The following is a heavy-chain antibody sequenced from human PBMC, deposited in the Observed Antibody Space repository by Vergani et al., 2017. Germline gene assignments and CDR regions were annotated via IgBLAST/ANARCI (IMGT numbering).Heavy chain of an antibody. Sequence: QVQLVQSGAEVKKPGSSVKVSCKASGGTFSSYAISWVRQAPGQGLEWMGGIIPIFGTANYAQKFQGRVTITADESTSTAYMELSSLRSEDTAMYYCARHTTTSKLPYYYYYYMDVWGKGTTVTVSS. CDR3: ARHTTTSKLPYYYYYYMDV. D-gene: IGHD1-1*01. CDR2: IIPIFGTA. J-gene: IGHJ6*03. V-gene: IGHV1-69*01. CDR1: GGTFSSYA.